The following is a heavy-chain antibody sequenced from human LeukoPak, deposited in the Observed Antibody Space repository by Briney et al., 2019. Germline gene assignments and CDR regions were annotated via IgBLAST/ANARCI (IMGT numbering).Heavy chain of an antibody. J-gene: IGHJ4*02. Sequence: GGSLRLSCVVSEISLTNYAMTWVRQAPGKGLEWVSYTSERGTSTTYADSVKGRFTISRDTSLNTLYLQMNSLRAEDTAVYYCAKPPAAERDYWGQGTLVTVSS. CDR3: AKPPAAERDY. CDR2: TSERGTST. CDR1: EISLTNYA. V-gene: IGHV3-23*01. D-gene: IGHD2-2*01.